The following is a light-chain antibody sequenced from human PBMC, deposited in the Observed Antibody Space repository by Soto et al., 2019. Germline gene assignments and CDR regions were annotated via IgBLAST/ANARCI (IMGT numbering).Light chain of an antibody. CDR2: KSS. CDR3: QHYKSYSRT. V-gene: IGKV1-5*03. Sequence: DIQMTQSPSTLSASVGDRVTITCRASESINDGLAWYQQRPGKPPKLLIYKSSTLESGVPSRFSGSGSGTEFTLTITSLQPDDFATYYCQHYKSYSRTFGQGTKVEI. CDR1: ESINDG. J-gene: IGKJ1*01.